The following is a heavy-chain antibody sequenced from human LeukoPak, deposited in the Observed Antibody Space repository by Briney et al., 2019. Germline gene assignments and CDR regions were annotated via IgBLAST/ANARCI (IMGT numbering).Heavy chain of an antibody. CDR1: GFTFRSYW. CDR3: ARDSPESDSFAYDY. Sequence: GGSLRLSCAASGFTFRSYWLSWVRQAPGKGLEGVASINLGGTEKSYVDSVKGRFTISRDNAKNSLYLQMRSLRGEDTAIYYCARDSPESDSFAYDYWGQGTLVTVSS. J-gene: IGHJ4*02. V-gene: IGHV3-7*01. D-gene: IGHD1-14*01. CDR2: INLGGTEK.